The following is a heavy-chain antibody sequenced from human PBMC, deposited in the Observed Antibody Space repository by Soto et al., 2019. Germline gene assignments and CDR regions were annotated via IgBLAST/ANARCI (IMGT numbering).Heavy chain of an antibody. CDR1: GYSFTSYW. D-gene: IGHD3-22*01. CDR2: IYPGDSDT. Sequence: LGESLKISCKGSGYSFTSYWIGWVRQMPGKGLEWMGIIYPGDSDTRYSPSFQGQVTISADKSISTAYLQWSSLKASDTAMYYCAREFDYYYDSSGSLDYWGQGTLVTVSS. J-gene: IGHJ4*02. CDR3: AREFDYYYDSSGSLDY. V-gene: IGHV5-51*01.